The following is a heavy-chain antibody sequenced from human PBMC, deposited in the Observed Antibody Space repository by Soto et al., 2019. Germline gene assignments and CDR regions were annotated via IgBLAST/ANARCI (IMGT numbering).Heavy chain of an antibody. J-gene: IGHJ6*02. CDR2: VFNSGST. CDR3: AINADV. V-gene: IGHV4-59*08. CDR1: GASISGHF. Sequence: SETLSLTCTVSGASISGHFWSWIRQPPGQGLEWIAYVFNSGSTYNPSLKSRVTISVDTSKNQLSLELRSVIAADSAIYYCAINADVWGQRTTVTVSS.